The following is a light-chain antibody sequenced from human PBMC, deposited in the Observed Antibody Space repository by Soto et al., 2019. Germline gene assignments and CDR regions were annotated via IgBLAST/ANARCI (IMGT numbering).Light chain of an antibody. Sequence: DIQMTQSPSSLYASLGDRVTITCRASQSISSYLNWYHQRPWKAPKLLIYAASNLQSGVPSRFSGSGSGTDFTLTISSLQPEDFATYYCQQSYSTPRTFGQGTKLESK. CDR3: QQSYSTPRT. CDR1: QSISSY. CDR2: AAS. J-gene: IGKJ2*01. V-gene: IGKV1-39*01.